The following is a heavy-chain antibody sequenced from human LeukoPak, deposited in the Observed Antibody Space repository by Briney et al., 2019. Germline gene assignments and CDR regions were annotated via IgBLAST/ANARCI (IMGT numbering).Heavy chain of an antibody. CDR1: GYTSTGYY. CDR2: INPNSGGT. Sequence: ASVKVSCKASGYTSTGYYMHWVRQAPGQGLERMGWINPNSGGTNYAQKFQGRVTMTRDTSISTAYMELSRLRSDDTAVYYCARGSHRPSDAFDIWGQGTMVTVSS. CDR3: ARGSHRPSDAFDI. J-gene: IGHJ3*02. D-gene: IGHD1-26*01. V-gene: IGHV1-2*02.